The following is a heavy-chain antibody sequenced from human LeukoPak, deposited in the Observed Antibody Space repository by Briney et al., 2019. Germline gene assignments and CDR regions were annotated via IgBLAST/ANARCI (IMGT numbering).Heavy chain of an antibody. V-gene: IGHV4-59*01. Sequence: SETLSLTCTVSGGSISSYYWSWIRQPPGKGLEWIGYIYYSGSTNYNPSLKSRVTISVDTSKNQFSLKLSSVTAADTAVYYCARDPGSYGYYFDYWGQGTLVTVSS. CDR2: IYYSGST. D-gene: IGHD5-18*01. CDR1: GGSISSYY. CDR3: ARDPGSYGYYFDY. J-gene: IGHJ4*02.